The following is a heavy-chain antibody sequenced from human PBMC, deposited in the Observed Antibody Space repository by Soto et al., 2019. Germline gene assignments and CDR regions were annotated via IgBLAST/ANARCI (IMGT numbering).Heavy chain of an antibody. Sequence: PSETLSLTCTVSGGSISSYYWSWIRQPPGKGLEWIGYIYYSGSTNYNPSLKSRVTISVDTSKNQFSLKLSSVTAADTAVYYCARTGMVATPLNFDYWGQGTLVTVSS. CDR2: IYYSGST. CDR1: GGSISSYY. CDR3: ARTGMVATPLNFDY. D-gene: IGHD5-12*01. V-gene: IGHV4-59*01. J-gene: IGHJ4*02.